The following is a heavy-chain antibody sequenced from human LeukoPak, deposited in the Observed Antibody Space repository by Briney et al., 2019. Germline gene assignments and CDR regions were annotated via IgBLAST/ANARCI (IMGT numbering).Heavy chain of an antibody. J-gene: IGHJ4*02. CDR3: ARRAAGGYCPSGQRPPFDY. V-gene: IGHV4-59*08. D-gene: IGHD2-8*01. Sequence: PSETLSLTCTVSGGSISNYYWSWIRQPPGKVLEWIGYVYSSGSTTYNPSLKSRVTMSVDSSKNQFSLKVTSVTAADTAVYYCARRAAGGYCPSGQRPPFDYWGQGTLVTVFS. CDR2: VYSSGST. CDR1: GGSISNYY.